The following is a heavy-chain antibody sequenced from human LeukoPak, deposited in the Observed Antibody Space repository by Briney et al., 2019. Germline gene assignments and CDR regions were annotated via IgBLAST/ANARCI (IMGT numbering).Heavy chain of an antibody. CDR3: ARGHYVWGSYRPWYFDL. CDR1: GGSISSYY. D-gene: IGHD3-16*02. V-gene: IGHV4-59*01. Sequence: SETLSLTCTVSGGSISSYYWSRIRQPPGKGLEWIGYIYYSGSTNYNPSLKSRVTISVDTSKNQFSLKLSSVTAADTAVYYCARGHYVWGSYRPWYFDLWGRGTLVTVSS. CDR2: IYYSGST. J-gene: IGHJ2*01.